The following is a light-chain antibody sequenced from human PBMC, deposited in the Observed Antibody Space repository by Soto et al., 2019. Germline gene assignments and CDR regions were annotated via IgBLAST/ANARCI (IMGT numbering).Light chain of an antibody. J-gene: IGLJ2*01. CDR2: DVG. V-gene: IGLV2-11*01. Sequence: QSALTQPRSVSGSPGQSVTISCTGTRRDVGSYNSVSWYQQHPGKAPKLIIYDVGQRLSGGPDRFLGSKSGNPASLTISGIQTEDDANYHCCSDVSGYTFVLFGDVTKHTVL. CDR3: CSDVSGYTFVL. CDR1: RRDVGSYNS.